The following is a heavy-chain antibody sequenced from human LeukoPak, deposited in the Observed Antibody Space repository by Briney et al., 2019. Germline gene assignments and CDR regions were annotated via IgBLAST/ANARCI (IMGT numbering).Heavy chain of an antibody. V-gene: IGHV4-4*07. D-gene: IGHD6-13*01. CDR2: IFSSGII. J-gene: IGHJ4*02. Sequence: SETLSLTCNVSGASISSDFWSWIRQPAGKGLEWVGRIFSSGIINYNPSLKSRLTMSVDTAKNQFSLNLSSVTAADTAVYYCAREGGSSRNFDYWGQGTLDTVSS. CDR3: AREGGSSRNFDY. CDR1: GASISSDF.